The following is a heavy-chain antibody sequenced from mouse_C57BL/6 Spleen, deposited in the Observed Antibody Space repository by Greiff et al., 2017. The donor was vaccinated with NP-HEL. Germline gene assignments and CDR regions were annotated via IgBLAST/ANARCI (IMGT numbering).Heavy chain of an antibody. Sequence: QVQLQQSGPGLVQPSQSLSITCTVSGFSLTSYGVHWVRQSPGKGLEWLGVIWSGGSTDYNAAFISRLSISKDNSKSQVFFKMNSLQADDTAIYYCARNGPLSTVVAGGYFDYWGQGTTLTVSS. D-gene: IGHD1-1*01. J-gene: IGHJ2*01. V-gene: IGHV2-2*01. CDR3: ARNGPLSTVVAGGYFDY. CDR2: IWSGGST. CDR1: GFSLTSYG.